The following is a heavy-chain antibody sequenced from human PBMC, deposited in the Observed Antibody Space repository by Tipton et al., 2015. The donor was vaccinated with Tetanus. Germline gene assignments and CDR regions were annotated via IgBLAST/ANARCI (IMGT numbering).Heavy chain of an antibody. CDR2: ISYSSTSI. V-gene: IGHV3-48*02. Sequence: SLRLSCAVSGGSFSSFYWSWIRQPPGKGLEWISYISYSSTSIYYADSVKGRFAVSRDNAKNSLYLQMNTLTDADTAVYYCARRGEARANWFDSWGQGTLVTVSS. CDR3: ARRGEARANWFDS. CDR1: GGSFSSFY. J-gene: IGHJ5*01.